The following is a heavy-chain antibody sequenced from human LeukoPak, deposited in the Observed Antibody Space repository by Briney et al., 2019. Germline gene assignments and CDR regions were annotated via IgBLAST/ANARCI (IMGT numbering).Heavy chain of an antibody. CDR2: MNPNSGNT. CDR1: GYTFTSYD. Sequence: GASVKVSCKVSGYTFTSYDINWVRQATGQGLEWMGWMNPNSGNTGYAQKFQGRVTMTRNTSISTAYMELSSLRSEDTAVYYCARGRLSGYWFDPWGQGTLVTVSS. J-gene: IGHJ5*02. CDR3: ARGRLSGYWFDP. D-gene: IGHD1-1*01. V-gene: IGHV1-8*01.